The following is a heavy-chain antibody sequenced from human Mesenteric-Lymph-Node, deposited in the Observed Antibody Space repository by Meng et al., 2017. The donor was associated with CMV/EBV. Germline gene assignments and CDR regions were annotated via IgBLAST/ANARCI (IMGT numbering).Heavy chain of an antibody. CDR2: IYYNGDT. D-gene: IGHD2-21*02. V-gene: IGHV4-31*03. CDR1: GVSISSGAYY. Sequence: SETLSLTCTVSGVSISSGAYYWSWTRQHPGKGLEWIGYIYYNGDTNYDPSLKSRVTISVDMSKNHFSLKVNSVTAADTAVYYCARGGKVTAPRYWGQGSLVTVSS. J-gene: IGHJ4*02. CDR3: ARGGKVTAPRY.